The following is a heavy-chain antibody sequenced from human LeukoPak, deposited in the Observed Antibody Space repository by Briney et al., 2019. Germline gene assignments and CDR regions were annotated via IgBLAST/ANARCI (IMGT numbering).Heavy chain of an antibody. Sequence: SETLSLTCTVSGGSISSSSYYWGWIRQPPGKGLEWIGSIYYSGSTYYNPSLKSRVTISVDTSKNQFSLKLSSVTAADTAVYYCARVLELQRWLQNYPDAFDIWGQGTMVTVSS. V-gene: IGHV4-39*07. CDR1: GGSISSSSYY. J-gene: IGHJ3*02. D-gene: IGHD5-24*01. CDR3: ARVLELQRWLQNYPDAFDI. CDR2: IYYSGST.